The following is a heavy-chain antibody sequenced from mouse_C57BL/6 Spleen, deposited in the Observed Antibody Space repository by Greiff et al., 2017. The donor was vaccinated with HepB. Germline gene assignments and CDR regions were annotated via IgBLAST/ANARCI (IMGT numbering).Heavy chain of an antibody. CDR2: IRNKANGYTT. CDR3: ARYLDYSMDY. J-gene: IGHJ4*01. V-gene: IGHV7-3*01. Sequence: EVHLVESGGGLVQPGGSLSLSCAASGFTFTDYYMSWVRQPPGKALEWLGFIRNKANGYTTEYSASVKGRFTISRDNSQSILYLQMNALRAEDSSTYYCARYLDYSMDYWGQGTSVTVSS. CDR1: GFTFTDYY. D-gene: IGHD1-1*01.